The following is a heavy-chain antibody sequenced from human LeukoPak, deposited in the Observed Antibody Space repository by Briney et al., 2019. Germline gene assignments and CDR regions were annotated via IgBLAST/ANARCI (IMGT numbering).Heavy chain of an antibody. J-gene: IGHJ4*02. V-gene: IGHV3-23*01. CDR1: GFAFSSHA. Sequence: GGSLRLSCAASGFAFSSHAMTWVRQAPGKGLEWVSAISISGDRTYYAHSVKGRFTISRDNSKNTVYLQMDSLKTEDTAVYFCTTEYFGGFEYWGQGTLVTVSS. D-gene: IGHD3-16*01. CDR2: ISISGDRT. CDR3: TTEYFGGFEY.